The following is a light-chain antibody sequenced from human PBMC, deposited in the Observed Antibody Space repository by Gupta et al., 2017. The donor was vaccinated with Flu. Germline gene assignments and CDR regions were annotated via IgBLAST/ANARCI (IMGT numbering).Light chain of an antibody. J-gene: IGKJ3*01. CDR3: QQTNSFPFS. CDR1: QSINNW. Sequence: DIQMTQSPSSVSASVGDSVIITCRASQSINNWLAWYQQKPGEAPKLLIYGASNLHSGVPSRFSGSGSGTYFTLTITSLQPEDFATYFCQQTNSFPFSFGPGTKVDIK. CDR2: GAS. V-gene: IGKV1D-12*01.